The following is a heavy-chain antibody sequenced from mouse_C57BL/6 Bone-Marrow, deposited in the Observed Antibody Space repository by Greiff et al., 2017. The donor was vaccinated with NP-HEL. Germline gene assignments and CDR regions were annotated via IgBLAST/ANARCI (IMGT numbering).Heavy chain of an antibody. CDR1: GFTFIDYY. CDR2: INYDGSST. D-gene: IGHD1-1*01. V-gene: IGHV5-16*01. Sequence: EVKLMESEGGLVQPGSSMKLSCTASGFTFIDYYMAWVRQVPEKGLEWVANINYDGSSTYYLDSLKSRFIISRDNAKNILYLQMSSLKSEDTATYYCAREYYYGSDWYFDVWGTGTTVTVSS. J-gene: IGHJ1*03. CDR3: AREYYYGSDWYFDV.